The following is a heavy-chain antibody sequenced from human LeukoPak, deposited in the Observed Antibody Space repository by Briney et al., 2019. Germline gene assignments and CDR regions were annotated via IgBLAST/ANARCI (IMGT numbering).Heavy chain of an antibody. D-gene: IGHD1/OR15-1a*01. J-gene: IGHJ4*02. CDR1: GFIFSNYY. CDR3: AKGTKPVMTIPDY. Sequence: GGSLRLSCAASGFIFSNYYMNWVRQAPGKGLEWVAHIKQDGSEKNYVDSVKGRFTISRDNAKNSLFLQMNSLRAEDTAMYYCAKGTKPVMTIPDYWGQGILVTVSS. V-gene: IGHV3-7*03. CDR2: IKQDGSEK.